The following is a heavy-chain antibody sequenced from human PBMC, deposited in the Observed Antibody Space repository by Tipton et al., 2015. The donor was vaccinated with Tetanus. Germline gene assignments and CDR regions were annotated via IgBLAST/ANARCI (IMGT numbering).Heavy chain of an antibody. J-gene: IGHJ4*02. V-gene: IGHV3-21*01. CDR1: GFNFRSYD. D-gene: IGHD5-12*01. Sequence: SLRLSCAASGFNFRSYDMNWVRQAPAKGLEWISSISSGSSGSKTYYADSVKGRFTISRDDAKNSLFLQMNSLRAEDTAVYYCARGPRLLLYYFDSWGQGTLVTVSS. CDR3: ARGPRLLLYYFDS. CDR2: ISSGSSGSKT.